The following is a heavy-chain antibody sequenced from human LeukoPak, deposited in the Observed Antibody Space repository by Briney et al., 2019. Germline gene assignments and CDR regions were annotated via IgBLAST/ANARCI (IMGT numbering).Heavy chain of an antibody. Sequence: SETLSLTCTVSGGSISSRSYYWGWIRQPPGKGLEWIGSFYYSGSTYYNPSLKSRVTISVDTSKTQFSLKLSSVTAADTAVYYCARSSYYYAADAFDIWGQGTMVTVSS. V-gene: IGHV4-39*07. CDR2: FYYSGST. D-gene: IGHD3-10*01. J-gene: IGHJ3*02. CDR3: ARSSYYYAADAFDI. CDR1: GGSISSRSYY.